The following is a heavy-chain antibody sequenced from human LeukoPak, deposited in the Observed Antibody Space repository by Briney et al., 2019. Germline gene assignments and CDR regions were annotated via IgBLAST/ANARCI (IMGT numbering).Heavy chain of an antibody. CDR3: ARTYGNPPTRGMDV. V-gene: IGHV1-69*05. J-gene: IGHJ6*02. Sequence: SVKVSCKASGGTFSSYAISWVRQAPGQGLEWMGGIIPIFGTANYAQKLQGRVTMTTDTSTSTAYMELRSLRSDDTAVYYCARTYGNPPTRGMDVWGQGTTVTVSS. D-gene: IGHD4-23*01. CDR1: GGTFSSYA. CDR2: IIPIFGTA.